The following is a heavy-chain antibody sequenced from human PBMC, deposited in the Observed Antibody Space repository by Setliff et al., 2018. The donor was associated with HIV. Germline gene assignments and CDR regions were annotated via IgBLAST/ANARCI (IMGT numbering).Heavy chain of an antibody. V-gene: IGHV4-39*01. D-gene: IGHD3-10*01. CDR1: GDSIDRTGYY. J-gene: IGHJ6*02. CDR2: IYYNGNT. Sequence: NPSETLSLTCTVSGDSIDRTGYYWGWIRQPPGKGLEWIGSIYYNGNTYNKPSLKSRVTISVDTSKNQFSLKLNSVTAADTAVYYCARHGDSSGWFGAVYYGIDAWGQGTTVTVS. CDR3: ARHGDSSGWFGAVYYGIDA.